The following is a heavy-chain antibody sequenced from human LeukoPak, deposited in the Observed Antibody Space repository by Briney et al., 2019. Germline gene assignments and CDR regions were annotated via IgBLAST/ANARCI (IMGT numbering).Heavy chain of an antibody. CDR2: IYSGGST. CDR3: ARFRRYDSSGYGFDY. Sequence: GGSLRLSCAASGFTVISNYMSWVRQAPWRGLEGVSVIYSGGSTYYADSVKGRFTISRDNSKNTLYLQMNSLRAEDTAVYYCARFRRYDSSGYGFDYWGQGTLVTVSS. CDR1: GFTVISNY. V-gene: IGHV3-53*01. J-gene: IGHJ4*02. D-gene: IGHD3-22*01.